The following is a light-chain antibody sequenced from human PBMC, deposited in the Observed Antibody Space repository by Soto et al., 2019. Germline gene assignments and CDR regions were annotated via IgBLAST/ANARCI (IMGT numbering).Light chain of an antibody. J-gene: IGKJ1*01. CDR1: QSVSSN. Sequence: EILTTQSPATLSVSPGERATLSCRASQSVSSNLAWYQQKPGQAPRLLIYGASTRATGIPARFSGSGSGTEFTLTISSLQSEDFAVYYCQQYNNWLRTFGQGTKVDIK. CDR2: GAS. CDR3: QQYNNWLRT. V-gene: IGKV3-15*01.